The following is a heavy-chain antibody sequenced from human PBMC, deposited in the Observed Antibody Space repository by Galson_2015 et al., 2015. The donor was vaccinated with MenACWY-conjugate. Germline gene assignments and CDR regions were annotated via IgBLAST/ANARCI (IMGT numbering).Heavy chain of an antibody. Sequence: SLRLSCAASGFTFSSYVMHWVRQAPGKGLEWVAAISEDGNNKNYADSVKGRFTISRDNSKNTLHLQMNTLRAEDTAVYYCAREGNDYDFWSTYYYYFDYWGQGTLVTVSS. V-gene: IGHV3-30-3*01. D-gene: IGHD3-3*01. CDR3: AREGNDYDFWSTYYYYFDY. J-gene: IGHJ4*02. CDR2: ISEDGNNK. CDR1: GFTFSSYV.